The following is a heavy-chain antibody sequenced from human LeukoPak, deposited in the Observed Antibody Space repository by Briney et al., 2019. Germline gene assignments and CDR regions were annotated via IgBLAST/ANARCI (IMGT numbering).Heavy chain of an antibody. CDR1: GGTFSSYA. CDR3: ASPTDMVRGGSYYYYYYMDV. D-gene: IGHD3-10*01. V-gene: IGHV1-69*06. Sequence: ASVKVSCKASGGTFSSYAISWVRQAPGLGLEWMGGIIPIFGTANYAQKFQGRVTITADKSTSTAYMELSSLRSEDTAVYYCASPTDMVRGGSYYYYYYMDVWGKGTTVTVSS. CDR2: IIPIFGTA. J-gene: IGHJ6*03.